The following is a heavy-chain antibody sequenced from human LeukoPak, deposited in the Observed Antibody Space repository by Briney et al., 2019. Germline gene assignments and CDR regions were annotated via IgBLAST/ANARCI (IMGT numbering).Heavy chain of an antibody. Sequence: GASVSVSFKASGYTFTKYHMHWVRQAPGQGLEGLGLVKPKSGDSDFVQKFRGRVTVTTDVSTTTIHMELSNLRSDDTAVYYCARDRGVPGPGNALDIWGQGTMVTVSS. CDR2: VKPKSGDS. D-gene: IGHD2-8*01. V-gene: IGHV1-2*06. CDR3: ARDRGVPGPGNALDI. CDR1: GYTFTKYH. J-gene: IGHJ3*02.